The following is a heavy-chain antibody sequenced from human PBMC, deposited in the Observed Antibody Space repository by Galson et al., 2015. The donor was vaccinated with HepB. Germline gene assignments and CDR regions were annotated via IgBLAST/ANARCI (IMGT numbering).Heavy chain of an antibody. Sequence: ETLSLTCTVSGGSISSYYWSWIRQPAGKGLEWIGRIYTSGSTNYNPSLKSRVTMSVDTSKNQFSLKLSSVTAADTAVYYCAREVTMVRGVMFVPRDKTNYYGMDVWGQGTTVTVSS. V-gene: IGHV4-4*07. J-gene: IGHJ6*02. CDR1: GGSISSYY. CDR2: IYTSGST. D-gene: IGHD3-10*01. CDR3: AREVTMVRGVMFVPRDKTNYYGMDV.